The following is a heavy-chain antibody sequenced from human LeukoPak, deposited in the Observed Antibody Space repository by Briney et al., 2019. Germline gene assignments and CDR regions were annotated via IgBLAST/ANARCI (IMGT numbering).Heavy chain of an antibody. V-gene: IGHV3-33*01. D-gene: IGHD1-7*01. J-gene: IGHJ6*03. CDR1: GFTFSSYG. CDR2: IWFDGSNK. Sequence: GRSLRLSCAASGFTFSSYGMLWVRQAPGKGLEWVAVIWFDGSNKYYADSVKGRFTISRDKSKNTLYLQMNSLRAEDTAVYYCARGTTTYYYYYYMDVWGKGTTVTVSS. CDR3: ARGTTTYYYYYYMDV.